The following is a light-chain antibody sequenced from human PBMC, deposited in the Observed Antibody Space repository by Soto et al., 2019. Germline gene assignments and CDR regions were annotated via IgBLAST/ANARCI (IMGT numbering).Light chain of an antibody. CDR3: CSYAGRSNWV. V-gene: IGLV2-23*01. CDR2: EGS. J-gene: IGLJ3*02. Sequence: QSALTQPASVSGSPGQSITISCTGTSSDVGSYNLVSWYQHHPGKAPKLMIYEGSKRPSGVSNRFSGSKSGNTASLIISGLQAEDEADYYCCSYAGRSNWVFGGGTKLTVL. CDR1: SSDVGSYNL.